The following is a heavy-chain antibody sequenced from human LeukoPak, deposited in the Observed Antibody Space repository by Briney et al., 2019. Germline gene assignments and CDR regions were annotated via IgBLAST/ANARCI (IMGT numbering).Heavy chain of an antibody. CDR1: GFTFDDYA. V-gene: IGHV3-9*01. J-gene: IGHJ3*02. CDR3: AKGPYAFDI. Sequence: GRSLRLSCAASGFTFDDYAMHWVRQAPGKGLEWASGISWNSGSIGYADSVKGRFTISRDNAKNSLYLQMNGLRAEDTALYYCAKGPYAFDIWGQGTMVTVSS. CDR2: ISWNSGSI.